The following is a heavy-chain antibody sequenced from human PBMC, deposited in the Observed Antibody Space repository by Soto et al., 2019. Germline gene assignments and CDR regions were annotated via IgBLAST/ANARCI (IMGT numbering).Heavy chain of an antibody. CDR2: ISYDGSNK. CDR1: GFTFSSYG. Sequence: QVQLVESGGGVVKHGRSLRLSCAASGFTFSSYGMHWVRQAPGKGLEWVAVISYDGSNKYYADSVKGRFTISRDNSKNTLYLQMNSLRAEDTAVYYCARSPYSVSYLAYFDYWGQGTLVTVSS. CDR3: ARSPYSVSYLAYFDY. D-gene: IGHD1-26*01. V-gene: IGHV3-30*03. J-gene: IGHJ4*02.